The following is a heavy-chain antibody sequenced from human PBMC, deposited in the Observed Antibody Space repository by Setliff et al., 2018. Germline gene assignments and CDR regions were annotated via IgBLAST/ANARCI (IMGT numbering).Heavy chain of an antibody. V-gene: IGHV3-15*01. CDR2: IKSRTDGGTT. J-gene: IGHJ6*02. CDR3: ATPALYSTGWFGYHGMDV. CDR1: GFTFTNAW. Sequence: SCAASGFTFTNAWMSWVRQAPGKGLEWVGRIKSRTDGGTTDYAAPVKGRFTISRDDSKNTLYLQMNSLKTEDTAVYYCATPALYSTGWFGYHGMDVWGQGTTVTVSS. D-gene: IGHD6-19*01.